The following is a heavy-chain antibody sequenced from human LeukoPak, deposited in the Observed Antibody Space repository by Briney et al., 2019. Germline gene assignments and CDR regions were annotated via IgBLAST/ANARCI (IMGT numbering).Heavy chain of an antibody. CDR2: IYPGDSDT. D-gene: IGHD3-9*01. J-gene: IGHJ6*04. CDR3: ARHAGKYYDILTGSPYYYYGMDV. Sequence: GESLKISCKGSGYSFTSYWIGWVRQMPGQGLEWMGIIYPGDSDTRYSPSLQGQVTISADKSISTAYLQWSSLKASDTAMYYCARHAGKYYDILTGSPYYYYGMDVWGKGTTVTVSS. CDR1: GYSFTSYW. V-gene: IGHV5-51*01.